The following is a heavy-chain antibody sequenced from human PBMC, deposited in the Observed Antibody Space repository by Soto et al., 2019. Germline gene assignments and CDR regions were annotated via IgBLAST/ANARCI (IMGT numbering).Heavy chain of an antibody. V-gene: IGHV4-30-2*01. CDR3: ASSRHYDFWSGSLSYFDY. D-gene: IGHD3-3*01. CDR1: GGSISSGGYS. CDR2: MYHSGST. Sequence: PSETLSLTCAVSGGSISSGGYSWSWIRQPPGKGLEWIGYMYHSGSTYYNPSLKSRVTISIDRSKNQFSLKLSSVTAADTAVYYCASSRHYDFWSGSLSYFDYWGQGTLVTVSS. J-gene: IGHJ4*02.